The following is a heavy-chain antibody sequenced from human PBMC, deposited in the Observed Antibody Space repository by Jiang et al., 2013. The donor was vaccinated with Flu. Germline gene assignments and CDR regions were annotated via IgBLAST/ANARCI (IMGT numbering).Heavy chain of an antibody. CDR1: GGTFSSYA. J-gene: IGHJ4*02. CDR3: ARETRDGYNCDY. Sequence: SGAEVKKPGSSVKVSCKASGGTFSSYAISWVRQAPGQGLEWMGRIIPILGIANYAQKFQGRVTITADKSTSTAYMELSSLRSEDTAVYYCARETRDGYNCDYWGQGTLVTVSS. D-gene: IGHD5-24*01. CDR2: IIPILGIA. V-gene: IGHV1-69*04.